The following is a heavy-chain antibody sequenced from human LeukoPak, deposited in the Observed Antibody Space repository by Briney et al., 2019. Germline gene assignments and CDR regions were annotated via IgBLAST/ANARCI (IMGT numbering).Heavy chain of an antibody. Sequence: SETLSLTWAVGGGSFSGYYWSSIRQPPGKGLEWIGEINHSGSTNYNPSLKSRVTISVDTSKNQFSLKLSSVTAADTAVYYCAYRWIQLSHFDYWGQGTLVTVSS. D-gene: IGHD5-18*01. V-gene: IGHV4-34*01. J-gene: IGHJ4*02. CDR2: INHSGST. CDR3: AYRWIQLSHFDY. CDR1: GGSFSGYY.